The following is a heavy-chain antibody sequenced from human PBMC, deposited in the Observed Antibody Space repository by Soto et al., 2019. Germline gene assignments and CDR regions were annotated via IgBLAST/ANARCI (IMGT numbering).Heavy chain of an antibody. CDR2: IIPILDIP. V-gene: IGHV1-69*02. CDR1: GGTFSRYT. D-gene: IGHD2-8*02. Sequence: QVQLVQSGAEVKKPGSSVKVSCKASGGTFSRYTFTWVRQAPGQGLEWMGRIIPILDIPNYAQNFQGRVTIPEDKSTRPAYMELSSLTSDDTAVYYCASHFTGVLVLGTSPPGGDNYGWDVWGQGTTVTVSS. CDR3: ASHFTGVLVLGTSPPGGDNYGWDV. J-gene: IGHJ6*02.